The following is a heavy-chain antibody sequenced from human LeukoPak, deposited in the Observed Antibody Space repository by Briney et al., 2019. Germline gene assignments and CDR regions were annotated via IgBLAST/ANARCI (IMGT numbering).Heavy chain of an antibody. CDR2: TNQDGSNI. J-gene: IGHJ4*02. CDR1: KFTFCNYW. V-gene: IGHV3-7*01. CDR3: ATTVAGYPDDYFDY. D-gene: IGHD6-19*01. Sequence: GGSLRLSCAASKFTFCNYWMSWVRQAPGKGLERVAHTNQDGSNIYYVDSVRGRFTISRDNARNSLYLQMNSLRAEDTAVYYCATTVAGYPDDYFDYWGQGTLVTVSS.